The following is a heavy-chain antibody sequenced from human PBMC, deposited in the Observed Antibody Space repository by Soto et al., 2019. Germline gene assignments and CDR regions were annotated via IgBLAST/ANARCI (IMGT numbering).Heavy chain of an antibody. CDR3: ARGHDSSGYFHLDY. V-gene: IGHV3-33*01. D-gene: IGHD3-22*01. Sequence: GGSLRLSCAASGFTFSSYGMHWVRQAPGKGLEWVAVIWYDGSNKYYADSVKGRFTISRDNSKNTLYLQMNSLRAEDTAVYYCARGHDSSGYFHLDYWGQGTLVTVSS. CDR1: GFTFSSYG. J-gene: IGHJ4*02. CDR2: IWYDGSNK.